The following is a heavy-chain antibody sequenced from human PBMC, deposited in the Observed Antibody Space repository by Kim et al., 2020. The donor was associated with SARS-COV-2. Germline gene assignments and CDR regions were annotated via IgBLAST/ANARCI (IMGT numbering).Heavy chain of an antibody. CDR3: ARGLGYRGGLQ. D-gene: IGHD5-18*01. J-gene: IGHJ4*02. V-gene: IGHV1-8*01. Sequence: TGYAQKFQGRVPMTRNTSISTAYMELSSLRSEDTAVYYCARGLGYRGGLQWGQGTLVTVSS. CDR2: T.